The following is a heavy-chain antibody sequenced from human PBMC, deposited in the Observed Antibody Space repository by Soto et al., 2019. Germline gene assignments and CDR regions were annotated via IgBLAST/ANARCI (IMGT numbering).Heavy chain of an antibody. CDR2: INHSGST. J-gene: IGHJ5*02. Sequence: QVQLQQWGAGLLKPSETLSLTCAVYGGSFSGYYWSWIRQPPGKGLEWIGEINHSGSTNYNPSLQSRVTISVDTSKNQFSLKLSSVTAADTAVYYCARAIAARAYNWFDPWGQGTLVTVSS. CDR3: ARAIAARAYNWFDP. D-gene: IGHD6-6*01. V-gene: IGHV4-34*01. CDR1: GGSFSGYY.